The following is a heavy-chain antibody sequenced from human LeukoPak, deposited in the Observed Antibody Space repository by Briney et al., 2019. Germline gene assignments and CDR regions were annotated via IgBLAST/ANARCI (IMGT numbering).Heavy chain of an antibody. V-gene: IGHV1-18*01. CDR2: ISAYNGNT. CDR1: GYTFTNYD. CDR3: ARVDIVRGVITGGVH. J-gene: IGHJ4*02. D-gene: IGHD3-10*02. Sequence: ASVKVSCKASGYTFTNYDISWVRQAPGQGLEWMGWISAYNGNTNYAQKLQGRVTMTTDTSTSTAYMELRSLRSDDTAVYYCARVDIVRGVITGGVHWGQGTLVTVSS.